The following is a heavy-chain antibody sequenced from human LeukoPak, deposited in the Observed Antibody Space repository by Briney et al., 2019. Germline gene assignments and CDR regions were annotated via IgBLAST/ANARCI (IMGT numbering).Heavy chain of an antibody. CDR3: ARRPLGYCSSTSCRNYYYYYMDV. V-gene: IGHV4-34*01. CDR2: INHSGST. D-gene: IGHD2-2*01. J-gene: IGHJ6*03. Sequence: PSETLSLTCAVYGGSFSGYYWSWIRQPPGKGLEWIGEINHSGSTNYNPSLKSRVTISVDTSKNQFSLKLSSVTAADTAVYYCARRPLGYCSSTSCRNYYYYYMDVWGKGTTVTISS. CDR1: GGSFSGYY.